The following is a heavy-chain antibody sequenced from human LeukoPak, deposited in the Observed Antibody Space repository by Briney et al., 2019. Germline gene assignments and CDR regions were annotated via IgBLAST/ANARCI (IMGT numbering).Heavy chain of an antibody. Sequence: GGSLKLSCAAPVLPFIGASRDTVRQASGKGLEWVGRIRNKANSYATAYAASVKGRFTLSSDDSKITAYLQMSSLKTEYAVVYEGTWLESTGKHPNFDYRGQGTLVTVSS. D-gene: IGHD1-1*01. CDR1: VLPFIGAS. V-gene: IGHV3-73*01. CDR2: IRNKANSYAT. J-gene: IGHJ4*02. CDR3: TWLESTGKHPNFDY.